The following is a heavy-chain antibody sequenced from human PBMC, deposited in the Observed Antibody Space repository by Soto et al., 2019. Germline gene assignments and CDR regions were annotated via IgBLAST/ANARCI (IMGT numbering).Heavy chain of an antibody. CDR1: GGSISSYY. D-gene: IGHD4-17*01. J-gene: IGHJ5*02. CDR3: ARGLREGDYGDGGWFDP. Sequence: SETLSLTCTVSGGSISSYYWSWIRQPPGKGLEWIGYIYYSGSTNYNPSLKSRVTISVDTSKNQFSLKLSSVTAADTAVYYCARGLREGDYGDGGWFDPWGQGTLVTVSS. CDR2: IYYSGST. V-gene: IGHV4-59*01.